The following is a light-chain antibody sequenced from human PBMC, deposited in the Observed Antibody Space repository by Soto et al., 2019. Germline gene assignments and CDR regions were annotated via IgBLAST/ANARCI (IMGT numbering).Light chain of an antibody. J-gene: IGKJ5*01. CDR3: QQRSKWPIT. V-gene: IGKV3-11*01. CDR2: DAS. Sequence: EIVLTQSPATLSLSPGERATLSCRASQSVSSYLGWYQQKPGQAPRLLIYDASNRATGIPARFSGSGSGTDFTLTISSLEPEDFVVYYCQQRSKWPITFGQGTRLEIK. CDR1: QSVSSY.